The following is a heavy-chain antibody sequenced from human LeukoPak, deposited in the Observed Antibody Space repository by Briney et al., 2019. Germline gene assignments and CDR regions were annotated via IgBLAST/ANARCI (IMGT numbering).Heavy chain of an antibody. Sequence: GGSLKISCKGSGYSFTSYWIGWVRQMPGKGLEWMGIIYPGDSDTSYSPPFQGQVTISADKSISTAYLQWSSLKASDTAMYYCARDDRGYSYGSDAFDIWGQGTMVTVSS. D-gene: IGHD5-18*01. CDR3: ARDDRGYSYGSDAFDI. V-gene: IGHV5-51*01. J-gene: IGHJ3*02. CDR2: IYPGDSDT. CDR1: GYSFTSYW.